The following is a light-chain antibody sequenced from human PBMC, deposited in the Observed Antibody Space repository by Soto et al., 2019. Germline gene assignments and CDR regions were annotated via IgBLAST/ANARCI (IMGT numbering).Light chain of an antibody. CDR1: GSDVGTYNR. V-gene: IGLV2-18*02. Sequence: QSVLTQPPSVSGSPGQSVAISCTGTGSDVGTYNRVSWYQQPPGTAPKLMIYDVSDRPSGVPDRFSGSKSGNTASLTISGLQAEDEADYYCSSYTISSTYVFGTGTKVTVL. J-gene: IGLJ1*01. CDR2: DVS. CDR3: SSYTISSTYV.